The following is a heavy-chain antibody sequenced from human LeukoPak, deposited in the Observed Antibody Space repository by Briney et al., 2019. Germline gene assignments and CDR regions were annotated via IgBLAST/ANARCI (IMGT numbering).Heavy chain of an antibody. CDR1: GFTVSSNS. J-gene: IGHJ5*02. CDR2: IYSGTI. Sequence: GGSLRLSCTVSGFTVSSNSMSWVRQAPGKGLEWVSFIYSGTIHYSDSVKGRFTISRDNSKNTLYLQMNSLRAEDTAVYYCARVYGYYYGSGSYYNWFDPWGQGTLVTVSS. D-gene: IGHD3-10*01. CDR3: ARVYGYYYGSGSYYNWFDP. V-gene: IGHV3-53*01.